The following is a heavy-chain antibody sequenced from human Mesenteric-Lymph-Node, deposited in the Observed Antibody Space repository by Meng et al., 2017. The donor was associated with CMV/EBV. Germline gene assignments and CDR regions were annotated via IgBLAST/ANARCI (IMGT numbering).Heavy chain of an antibody. D-gene: IGHD2-2*02. CDR3: ARGLQLLYGSWFDP. J-gene: IGHJ5*02. CDR1: GGSISSGYYY. Sequence: SGGSISSGYYYWSWLRQPPGKGLEWIGYIYYSGSTYYNPSLKSRVTISVDTSKNQFSLKLSSVTAADTAVYYCARGLQLLYGSWFDPWGQGTLVTVSS. CDR2: IYYSGST. V-gene: IGHV4-30-4*08.